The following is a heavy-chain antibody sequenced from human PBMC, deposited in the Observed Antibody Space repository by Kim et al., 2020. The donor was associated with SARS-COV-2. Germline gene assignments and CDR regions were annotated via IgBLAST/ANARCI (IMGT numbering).Heavy chain of an antibody. J-gene: IGHJ6*02. CDR1: GFTFSSYA. CDR2: ISGSGGST. Sequence: GGSLRLSCAASGFTFSSYAMSWVRQAPGKGLEWVSAISGSGGSTYYADSVKGRFTISRDNSKNTLYLQMNSLRAEDTAVYYCAKEGRYFDWSLDPYYYYYYGMDVWGQGTTVTVSS. V-gene: IGHV3-23*01. CDR3: AKEGRYFDWSLDPYYYYYYGMDV. D-gene: IGHD3-9*01.